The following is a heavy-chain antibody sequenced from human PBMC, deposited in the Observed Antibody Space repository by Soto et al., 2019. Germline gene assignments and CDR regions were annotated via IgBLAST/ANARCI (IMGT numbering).Heavy chain of an antibody. CDR3: ARHPDYGGNSWVDFYGMDV. CDR2: IYPGDSDT. V-gene: IGHV5-51*01. J-gene: IGHJ6*02. D-gene: IGHD4-17*01. Sequence: GESLKISCKGSGYSFTSYWIGWVRQMPGKGLEWMGIIYPGDSDTRYSPSFQGQVTISADKSISTAYLQWSSLKASDTAMYYFARHPDYGGNSWVDFYGMDVWGQGTTVTVSS. CDR1: GYSFTSYW.